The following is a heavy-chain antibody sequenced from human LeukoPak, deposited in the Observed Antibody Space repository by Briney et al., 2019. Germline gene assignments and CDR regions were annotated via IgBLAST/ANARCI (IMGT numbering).Heavy chain of an antibody. CDR1: GVSITSNY. CDR2: VYYSGIT. Sequence: PSETLSLTCTVSGVSITSNYWSWIRQSPGKGLEWIANVYYSGITNYNPSLKRRVTISVDTSNNQCSLKLSSMTAVDTAIYYCARYPMGASYFDYWGQGILVTVSS. CDR3: ARYPMGASYFDY. D-gene: IGHD4/OR15-4a*01. V-gene: IGHV4-59*01. J-gene: IGHJ4*02.